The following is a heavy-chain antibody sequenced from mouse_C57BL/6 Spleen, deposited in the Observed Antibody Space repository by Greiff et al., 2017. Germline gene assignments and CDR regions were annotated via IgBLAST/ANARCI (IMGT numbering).Heavy chain of an antibody. CDR2: IWSDGST. D-gene: IGHD3-2*01. J-gene: IGHJ4*01. Sequence: VMLVESGPGLVAPSQSLSITCTVSGFSLTSYGVHWVRQPPGKGLEWLVVIWSDGSTTYKSALKSRLGISKDNSKCQVFLKMNGLQTDDTAMCYCARHRTAPIPYAMDYWGQGTSVTVSS. CDR1: GFSLTSYG. V-gene: IGHV2-6-1*01. CDR3: ARHRTAPIPYAMDY.